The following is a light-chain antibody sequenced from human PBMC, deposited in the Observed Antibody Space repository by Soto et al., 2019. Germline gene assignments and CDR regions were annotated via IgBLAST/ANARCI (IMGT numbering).Light chain of an antibody. CDR3: QQYNSYWWT. CDR2: KAS. CDR1: QSISSW. Sequence: DIQMTQSPSTLSASVGDXXXXXXXASQSISSWLAWYQQKPGKAPKLLIYKASSLESGVPSRFSGSGSGTEFTLTISSLQPDDFATYYCQQYNSYWWTFGQGTKVDI. J-gene: IGKJ1*01. V-gene: IGKV1-5*03.